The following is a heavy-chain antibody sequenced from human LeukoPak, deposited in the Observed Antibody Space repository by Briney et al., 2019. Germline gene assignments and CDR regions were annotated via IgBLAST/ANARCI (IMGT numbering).Heavy chain of an antibody. J-gene: IGHJ4*02. D-gene: IGHD4-11*01. CDR2: INPNSGGT. CDR1: GYTFTVYY. V-gene: IGHV1-2*02. CDR3: ARDLGLQPDY. Sequence: ASVTVSFTASGYTFTVYYMHWVRQAPGQGLEWMGWINPNSGGTNYAQKFQGRVTMTRDTSISTAYMELSRLRSDDTAVYYCARDLGLQPDYWGQGTLVTVSS.